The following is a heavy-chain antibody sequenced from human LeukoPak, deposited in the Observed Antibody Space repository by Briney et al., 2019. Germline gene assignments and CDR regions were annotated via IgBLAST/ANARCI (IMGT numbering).Heavy chain of an antibody. Sequence: PGGSLRLSCAASGFTFSSYAMHWVRQAPGKGLEWVAVISYDGSNKYYADSVKGRFTISRDNSKNTLYLQMNSLRAEDTAVYYCARVGSGSYFLDGFDIWGQGTMVTVSS. J-gene: IGHJ3*02. D-gene: IGHD1-26*01. V-gene: IGHV3-30-3*01. CDR3: ARVGSGSYFLDGFDI. CDR2: ISYDGSNK. CDR1: GFTFSSYA.